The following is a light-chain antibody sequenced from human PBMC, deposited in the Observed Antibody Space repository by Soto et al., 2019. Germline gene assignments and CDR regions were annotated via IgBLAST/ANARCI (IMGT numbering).Light chain of an antibody. CDR1: QGISNY. Sequence: DIQMTQSPSSLSASVGDRVTITCRASQGISNYLAWYQQKPGKVPKLLIYAASTLQSGAPSRFSGSGSGTDFTFTISSLQPEDIATYYCQQYDNLPPLTFGGGTKVDIK. CDR2: AAS. V-gene: IGKV1-27*01. CDR3: QQYDNLPPLT. J-gene: IGKJ4*01.